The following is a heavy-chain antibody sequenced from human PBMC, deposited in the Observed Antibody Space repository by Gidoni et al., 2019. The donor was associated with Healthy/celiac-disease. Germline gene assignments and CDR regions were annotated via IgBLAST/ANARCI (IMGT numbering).Heavy chain of an antibody. CDR1: GFTFRSYS. J-gene: IGHJ4*02. D-gene: IGHD4-17*01. V-gene: IGHV3-48*02. CDR3: ARSLLYGDHGGDY. Sequence: EAQLVESGGGLVQPGGSLRLACAASGFTFRSYSMNWVRQAPGTGLEWVSYSSSSSSTIYYADSVKGRFTISRDNAKNSLYLQMNSLRDEDTAVYYCARSLLYGDHGGDYWGQGTLVTVSS. CDR2: SSSSSSTI.